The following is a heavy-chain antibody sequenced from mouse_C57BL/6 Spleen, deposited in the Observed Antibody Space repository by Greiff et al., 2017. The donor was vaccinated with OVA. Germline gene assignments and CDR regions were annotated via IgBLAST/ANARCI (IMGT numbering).Heavy chain of an antibody. CDR1: GYTFTSYW. CDR3: ARGGVFAY. CDR2: IDPSDSYT. Sequence: QVQLQQPGAELVKPGASVKLSCKASGYTFTSYWMQWVKQRPGQGLEWIGEIDPSDSYTNYNQKFKGKATLTVDTSSSTAYMQLRSLTSEDSAVYYCARGGVFAYWGQGTLVTVSA. V-gene: IGHV1-50*01. J-gene: IGHJ3*01.